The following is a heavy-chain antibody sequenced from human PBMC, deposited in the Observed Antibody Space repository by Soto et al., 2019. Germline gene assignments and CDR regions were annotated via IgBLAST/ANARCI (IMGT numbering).Heavy chain of an antibody. D-gene: IGHD5-12*01. CDR2: INHSGST. CDR3: ARRPREWLRVTYYYYGMDV. CDR1: GGSFSGYY. V-gene: IGHV4-34*01. Sequence: QVQLQQWGAGLLKPSETLSLTCAVYGGSFSGYYWSWIRQPPGKGLEWMGEINHSGSTNYNPSLTSRVTISVDTSKNQFSLKLSSVTAADTAVYYCARRPREWLRVTYYYYGMDVWGQGTTVTVSS. J-gene: IGHJ6*02.